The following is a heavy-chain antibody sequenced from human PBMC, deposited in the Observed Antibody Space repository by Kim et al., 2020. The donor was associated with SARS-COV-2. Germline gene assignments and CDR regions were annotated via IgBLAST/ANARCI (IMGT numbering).Heavy chain of an antibody. D-gene: IGHD2-15*01. V-gene: IGHV1-69*13. Sequence: SVKVSCKASGGTFSSYAISWVRQAPGQGLEWMGGIIPIFGTANYAQKFQGRVTITADESTSTAYMELSSLRSEDTAVYYCARVHVVVVAASVGGMDVWGQGTTVTVSS. CDR1: GGTFSSYA. J-gene: IGHJ6*02. CDR3: ARVHVVVVAASVGGMDV. CDR2: IIPIFGTA.